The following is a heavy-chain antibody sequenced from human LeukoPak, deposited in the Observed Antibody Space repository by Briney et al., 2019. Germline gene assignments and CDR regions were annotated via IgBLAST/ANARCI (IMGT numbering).Heavy chain of an antibody. V-gene: IGHV3-23*01. Sequence: GGSLRLSCAASGFTFSSYAMSWVRQAPGKGLEWVSAISGSGGNTYYADSVKGRFTISRDNSKNTLYLQMNSLRAEDTAVYYCAKPYYDILTGLRPFDPWGQGTLVTVS. CDR1: GFTFSSYA. D-gene: IGHD3-9*01. CDR3: AKPYYDILTGLRPFDP. J-gene: IGHJ5*02. CDR2: ISGSGGNT.